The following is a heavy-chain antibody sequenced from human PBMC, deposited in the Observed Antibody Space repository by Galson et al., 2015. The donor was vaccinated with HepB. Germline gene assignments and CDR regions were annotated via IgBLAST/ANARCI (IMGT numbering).Heavy chain of an antibody. CDR3: ATKKGQWESPDFDY. V-gene: IGHV3-23*01. Sequence: SLRLSCAASGFTFSSYAMSWVRQAPGKGLEWVSAISGSGGSTYYADSVKGRFTISRDNSKNTLYLQMNSLRAEDTAVYYCATKKGQWESPDFDYWGQGTLVTVSS. D-gene: IGHD1-26*01. CDR1: GFTFSSYA. J-gene: IGHJ4*02. CDR2: ISGSGGST.